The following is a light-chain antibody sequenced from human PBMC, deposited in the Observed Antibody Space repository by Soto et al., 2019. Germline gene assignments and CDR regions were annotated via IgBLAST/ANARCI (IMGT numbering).Light chain of an antibody. CDR2: DVS. J-gene: IGLJ1*01. CDR3: CSYTSSSTYV. Sequence: QSALTQPRSVSGSPGQSVTISCTGTSSDVGGYNYVSWYQQHPGKAPKLMIYDVSERPSGVPDRFSGSKSGNTASLTISGLQAEDEADYYCCSYTSSSTYVFGTGTKLTVL. V-gene: IGLV2-11*01. CDR1: SSDVGGYNY.